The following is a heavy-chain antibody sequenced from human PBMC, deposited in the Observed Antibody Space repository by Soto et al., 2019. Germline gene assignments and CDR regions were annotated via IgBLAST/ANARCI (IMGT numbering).Heavy chain of an antibody. V-gene: IGHV4-4*02. CDR2: VYHTGST. J-gene: IGHJ5*02. CDR3: ARGGEYDFWSRYSSYNWLDP. Sequence: PSETLSLTCAVSGGSINSNNWWSWVRQPPGKGLEWIGEVYHTGSTNYNPSLKSRVTMLVDKSENQFSLKLKSLTAADTAVYYCARGGEYDFWSRYSSYNWLDPWGQGTLVTVYS. D-gene: IGHD3-3*01. CDR1: GGSINSNNW.